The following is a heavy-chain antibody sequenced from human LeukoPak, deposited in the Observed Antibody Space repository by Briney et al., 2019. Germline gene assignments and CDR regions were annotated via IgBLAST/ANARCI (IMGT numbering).Heavy chain of an antibody. CDR2: IYYSGST. V-gene: IGHV4-30-4*01. CDR3: PREYIAAAGSYYYYYGMDV. J-gene: IGHJ6*02. D-gene: IGHD6-13*01. Sequence: SETLSLTCTVSGGSISSGDYYWSWIRQPPGKGLEWIGYIYYSGSTYYNPSLKSRVTISVDTSKNQFSLKLSSVSAADTAVYYCPREYIAAAGSYYYYYGMDVWGQGTTVTVSS. CDR1: GGSISSGDYY.